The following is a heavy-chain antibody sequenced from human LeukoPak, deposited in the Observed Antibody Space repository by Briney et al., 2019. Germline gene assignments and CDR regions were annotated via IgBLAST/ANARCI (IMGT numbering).Heavy chain of an antibody. D-gene: IGHD2-21*02. Sequence: SETLSLTCAVYGGSFSGYYWSWIRQPPGKGLEWIGEINHSGSTNYNPSLKSRVTISVDTSKNQFSLKLSSVTAADTAVYYCARAHAYCGGDCYRNYYYYMDVWGKGTTVSVSS. CDR3: ARAHAYCGGDCYRNYYYYMDV. CDR2: INHSGST. V-gene: IGHV4-34*01. CDR1: GGSFSGYY. J-gene: IGHJ6*03.